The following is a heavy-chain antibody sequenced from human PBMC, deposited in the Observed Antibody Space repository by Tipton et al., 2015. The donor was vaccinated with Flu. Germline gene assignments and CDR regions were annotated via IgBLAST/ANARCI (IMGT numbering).Heavy chain of an antibody. CDR2: IHYSGTT. Sequence: TLSLTCTVSGGSISNYHWGWIRQPPGKGLEWIGGIHYSGTTYYNPSLKSRVTISVDTSKNQFSLKLSSVTAADTAVYYCARLSYYDVDLKNFYFDYWGQGALVTVSS. V-gene: IGHV4-39*01. D-gene: IGHD3-10*02. J-gene: IGHJ4*02. CDR3: ARLSYYDVDLKNFYFDY. CDR1: GGSISNYH.